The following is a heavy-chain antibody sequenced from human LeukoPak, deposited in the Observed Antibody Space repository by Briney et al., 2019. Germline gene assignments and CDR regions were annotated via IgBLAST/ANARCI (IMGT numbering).Heavy chain of an antibody. D-gene: IGHD3-3*01. V-gene: IGHV3-20*04. CDR1: GFTFSNYA. J-gene: IGHJ4*02. CDR3: ARVSFSYDFWSGHFDY. Sequence: GGSLRLSCEASGFTFSNYAMSWVRQAPGKGLEWVSGINWNGGSTGYADSVKGRFTISRDNAKNSLYLQMNSLRAEDTALYYCARVSFSYDFWSGHFDYWGQGTLVTVSS. CDR2: INWNGGST.